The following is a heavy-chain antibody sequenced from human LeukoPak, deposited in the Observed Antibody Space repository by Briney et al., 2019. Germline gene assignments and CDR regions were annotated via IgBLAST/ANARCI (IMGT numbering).Heavy chain of an antibody. J-gene: IGHJ4*02. D-gene: IGHD4-23*01. V-gene: IGHV3-74*01. CDR1: GFTSSDYW. Sequence: PGGSLRLSCAASGFTSSDYWMHWVRQAPGKGLVWVSRIDSDGSSTSNADSVKGRFTISRDNAKNTLYLQMNSLRAEDTAVYYCAKDAPNYGGNDRFDYWGQGTLVTVSS. CDR3: AKDAPNYGGNDRFDY. CDR2: IDSDGSST.